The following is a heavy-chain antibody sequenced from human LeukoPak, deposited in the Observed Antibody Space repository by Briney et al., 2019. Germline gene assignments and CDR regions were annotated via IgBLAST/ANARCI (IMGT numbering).Heavy chain of an antibody. J-gene: IGHJ4*02. V-gene: IGHV4-59*08. Sequence: SETLSLTCTVSGGSISSYYWSWIRQPPGKGLEWIGYIYYSGSTNYNPSLKSRVSMSLDTSKNQFSLNMTSVTAADTAVYYCARAYSTSYYYFDYWGQGILVTASS. D-gene: IGHD6-6*01. CDR2: IYYSGST. CDR3: ARAYSTSYYYFDY. CDR1: GGSISSYY.